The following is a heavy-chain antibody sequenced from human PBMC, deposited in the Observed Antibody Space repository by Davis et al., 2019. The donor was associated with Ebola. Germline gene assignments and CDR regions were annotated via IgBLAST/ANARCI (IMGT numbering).Heavy chain of an antibody. CDR2: ISYNGRKE. V-gene: IGHV3-30*18. Sequence: GGSLRLSCAASGFTFSSYAMHWVRQAPGKGLEWVAVISYNGRKEYYADSVKGRFTISRDNTKNTVYLQMNSLRAEDTAVYYCAKDTSNVWFDVWGQGTMVTVAS. CDR1: GFTFSSYA. J-gene: IGHJ3*01. D-gene: IGHD6-19*01. CDR3: AKDTSNVWFDV.